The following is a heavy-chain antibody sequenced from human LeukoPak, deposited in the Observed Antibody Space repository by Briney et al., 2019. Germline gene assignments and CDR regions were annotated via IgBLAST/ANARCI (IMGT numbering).Heavy chain of an antibody. CDR3: AREGGDYDGAFDI. CDR2: IYSGGST. V-gene: IGHV3-53*01. CDR1: GFTFSSYS. J-gene: IGHJ3*02. Sequence: GGSLRLSCAASGFTFSSYSMNWVRQAPGKGLEWVSVIYSGGSTYYADSVKGRFTISRDNSKNTLYLQMNSLRAEDTAVYYCAREGGDYDGAFDIWGQGTMVTVSS. D-gene: IGHD3-22*01.